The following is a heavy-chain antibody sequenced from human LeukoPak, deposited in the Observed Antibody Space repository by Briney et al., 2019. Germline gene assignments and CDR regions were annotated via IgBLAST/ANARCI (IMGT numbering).Heavy chain of an antibody. V-gene: IGHV4-30-2*03. Sequence: SQTLSLTCSVSGRSMRTPGHYWNWIRQSPGKGLELIGRMFYSGSTYFNPALRSRVIICGDTSTNQTSLSLTSLTVADTAVYYCAIRNSVAPATVHLYAFDVWGQGAMVTVSS. CDR1: GRSMRTPGHY. D-gene: IGHD1-7*01. CDR2: MFYSGST. CDR3: AIRNSVAPATVHLYAFDV. J-gene: IGHJ3*01.